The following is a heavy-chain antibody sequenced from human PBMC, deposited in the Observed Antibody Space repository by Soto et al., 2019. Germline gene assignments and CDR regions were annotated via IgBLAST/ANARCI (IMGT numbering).Heavy chain of an antibody. Sequence: QVQLVESGGGVVQPGRSLRLSCAASGFTFSHYAMHWVRQAPGKGLEWVAVISYDGSNKDYADSVKGRFAISRDNSKNPLYVQLNSLRAEDTAVYYCAREVILTGYRYGNLDHWGQGTLVTVSS. CDR1: GFTFSHYA. CDR3: AREVILTGYRYGNLDH. V-gene: IGHV3-30*09. J-gene: IGHJ4*02. CDR2: ISYDGSNK. D-gene: IGHD3-9*01.